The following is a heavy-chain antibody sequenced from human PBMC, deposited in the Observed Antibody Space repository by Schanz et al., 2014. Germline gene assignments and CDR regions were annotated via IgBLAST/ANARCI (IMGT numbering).Heavy chain of an antibody. V-gene: IGHV3-11*04. CDR2: ISNSGTTI. Sequence: QVQLLESGGGVVQPGRSLRLSCAVSGFTFSDYYMSWIRQAPGKGLEWVSYISNSGTTIYYADSVKGRFTISRDNAKNSLYLQMNSLRAEDTAVYYCARPSDSSWYMDVWGKGTTVTVSS. CDR1: GFTFSDYY. J-gene: IGHJ6*03. CDR3: ARPSDSSWYMDV. D-gene: IGHD2-21*02.